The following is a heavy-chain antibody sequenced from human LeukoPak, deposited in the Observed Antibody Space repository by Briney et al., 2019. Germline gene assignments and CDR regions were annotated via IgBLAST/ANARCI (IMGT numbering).Heavy chain of an antibody. Sequence: SVKVSCKASGGTFSSYAISWVRQAPGQGLEWMGGIIPIFGTANYAQKFQGRVTITADESTSTAYMELSSLRSEGTAVYYCARRDFWSGYYPLVDYWGQGTLVTVSS. J-gene: IGHJ4*02. CDR3: ARRDFWSGYYPLVDY. CDR2: IIPIFGTA. V-gene: IGHV1-69*01. D-gene: IGHD3-3*01. CDR1: GGTFSSYA.